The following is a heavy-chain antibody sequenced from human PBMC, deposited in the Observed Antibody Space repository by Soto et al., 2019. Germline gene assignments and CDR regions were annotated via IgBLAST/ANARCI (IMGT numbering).Heavy chain of an antibody. D-gene: IGHD2-2*01. J-gene: IGHJ4*02. CDR3: VTDQVPQ. Sequence: EVQLVESGGGLVKPGGSLRLSCAASGFTLSDAWMHWVRQAPGKGLQWVGRIKRKADGGTTDYAAPVKGRFTISRDDSKNALFLNMTGLIGDDTAVYFCVTDQVPQWGQGTLVTVSP. CDR2: IKRKADGGTT. V-gene: IGHV3-15*07. CDR1: GFTLSDAW.